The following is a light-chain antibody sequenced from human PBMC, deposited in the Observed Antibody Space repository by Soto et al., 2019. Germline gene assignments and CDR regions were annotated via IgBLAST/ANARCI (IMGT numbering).Light chain of an antibody. CDR3: QRYNTWPPIT. CDR2: GAS. Sequence: EIVMAQSPATLSVSPGERATLSCRASQSVSSNLAWYQQKPGQAPRLLIYGASTRATGLPARFSGSGSGTDFTLTISSLQSEDFAVYYCQRYNTWPPITFGQGTRLEIK. J-gene: IGKJ5*01. CDR1: QSVSSN. V-gene: IGKV3-15*01.